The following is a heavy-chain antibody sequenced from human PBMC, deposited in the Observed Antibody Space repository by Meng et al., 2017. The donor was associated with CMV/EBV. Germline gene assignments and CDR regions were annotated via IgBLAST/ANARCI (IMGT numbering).Heavy chain of an antibody. D-gene: IGHD2-2*02. CDR2: ISAYNGNT. Sequence: ASVKVSCKASGYTFTSYGISWVRQAPGQGLEWMGWISAYNGNTNYAQKLQGRVTITADKSTSTAYMELSSLRSEDTAVYYCALRPYCSSTSCYNDYWGQGTLVTVSS. CDR3: ALRPYCSSTSCYNDY. J-gene: IGHJ4*02. CDR1: GYTFTSYG. V-gene: IGHV1-18*01.